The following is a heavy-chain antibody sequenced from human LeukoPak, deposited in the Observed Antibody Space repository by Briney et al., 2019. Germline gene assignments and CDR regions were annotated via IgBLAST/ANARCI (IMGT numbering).Heavy chain of an antibody. D-gene: IGHD3-10*01. CDR2: IYSGGST. CDR3: AKDLSLLWFGEPLDY. V-gene: IGHV3-53*01. Sequence: GGSLRLSCAASGFTVSSNYMNWVRQAPGKGLEWVSVIYSGGSTYYADSVKGRFTISRDNSKNTLYLQMNSLRAEDTAVYYCAKDLSLLWFGEPLDYWGQGTLVTVSS. CDR1: GFTVSSNY. J-gene: IGHJ4*02.